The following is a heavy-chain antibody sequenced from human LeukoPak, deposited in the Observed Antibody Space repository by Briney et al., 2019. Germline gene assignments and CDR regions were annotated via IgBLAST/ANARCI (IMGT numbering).Heavy chain of an antibody. CDR2: IVVGSGNT. D-gene: IGHD5-24*01. CDR1: GFTFTSST. J-gene: IGHJ4*02. Sequence: GASVKVSCKASGFTFTSSTMQWVRQARGQRLEWIGWIVVGSGNTNYAQRLQERVTITRDMSTSTAYMELSSLRSEDTAVYYCAAATSRDGYNLEYWGQGTLVTVSS. V-gene: IGHV1-58*02. CDR3: AAATSRDGYNLEY.